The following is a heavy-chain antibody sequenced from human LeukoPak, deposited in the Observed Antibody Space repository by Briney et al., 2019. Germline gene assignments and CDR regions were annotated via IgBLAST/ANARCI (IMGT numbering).Heavy chain of an antibody. V-gene: IGHV3-21*01. D-gene: IGHD6-19*01. CDR3: ARRAIEQWLGPDDY. CDR2: ISSTSSYM. Sequence: GGSLRLSCAASGFTFSSYSMNWVRQAPGKGLEWVSSISSTSSYMYYADSVKGRFTISRDIAKNSLYLQMNSLRAGDTAVYYCARRAIEQWLGPDDYWGQGTLVTVSS. J-gene: IGHJ4*02. CDR1: GFTFSSYS.